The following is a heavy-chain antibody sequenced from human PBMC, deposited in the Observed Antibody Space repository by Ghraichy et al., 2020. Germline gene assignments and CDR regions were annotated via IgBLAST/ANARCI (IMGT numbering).Heavy chain of an antibody. CDR3: ARGTEYSSGWYGQKNYGMDV. Sequence: GESLNISCAASGFTFSDHYMDWVRQAPGKGLEWVGRTRNKANSYTTEYAASVKGRFTISRDDSKNSLYLQMNSLKTEDTAVYYCARGTEYSSGWYGQKNYGMDVWGQGTTVTVSS. CDR1: GFTFSDHY. CDR2: TRNKANSYTT. J-gene: IGHJ6*02. D-gene: IGHD6-19*01. V-gene: IGHV3-72*01.